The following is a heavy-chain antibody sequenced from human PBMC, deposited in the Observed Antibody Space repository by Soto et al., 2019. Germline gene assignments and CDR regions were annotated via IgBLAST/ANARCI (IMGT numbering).Heavy chain of an antibody. V-gene: IGHV1-69*13. CDR1: GGTFSSYA. CDR2: IIPIFGTA. Sequence: APVKVSWTASGGTFSSYAISWVRQAPGQGLEWMGGIIPIFGTANYAQKFQGRVTITADESTSTACMELSSLRSEDTAVYYCAAVVGATEPYWGQGTLVTVAS. J-gene: IGHJ4*02. CDR3: AAVVGATEPY. D-gene: IGHD1-26*01.